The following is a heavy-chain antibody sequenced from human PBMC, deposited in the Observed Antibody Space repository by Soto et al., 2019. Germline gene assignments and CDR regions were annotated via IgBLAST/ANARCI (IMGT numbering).Heavy chain of an antibody. CDR1: DGSFRGYY. D-gene: IGHD6-19*01. CDR2: INHSGST. J-gene: IGHJ6*03. V-gene: IGHV4-34*01. CDR3: ARGVIAVAGRDMDV. Sequence: PSETLSLTSAVYDGSFRGYYWSWIRKPPGKGLEWIGEINHSGSTNYNPSLKSRVTISVDTSKNQFSLKLSSVTAADTAVYYCARGVIAVAGRDMDVWGKGTTVTVSS.